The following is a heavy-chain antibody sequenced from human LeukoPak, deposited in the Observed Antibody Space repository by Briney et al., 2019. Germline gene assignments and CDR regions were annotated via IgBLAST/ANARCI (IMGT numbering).Heavy chain of an antibody. CDR2: AYYRSKWYN. J-gene: IGHJ5*02. Sequence: SQTLSLTCAISGDSVSSNSASWNWIRQSPSRGLEWLGRAYYRSKWYNDYARSVKSRITINADTSKNQFSLQLNSVTPEDTAVYYCARDRGFSYATWFDPWGQGSLVTVSS. CDR3: ARDRGFSYATWFDP. V-gene: IGHV6-1*01. D-gene: IGHD5-18*01. CDR1: GDSVSSNSAS.